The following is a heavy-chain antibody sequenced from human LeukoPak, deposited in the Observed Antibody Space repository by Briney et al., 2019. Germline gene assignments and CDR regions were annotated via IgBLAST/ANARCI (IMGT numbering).Heavy chain of an antibody. Sequence: TGGSLRLSCAASGFTFSSYAMSWVRQAPGKGLEWVSAISGSGGRTYYADSVKGRFTISRDNSKNTLYLQMNSLRAEDTAVYYCAKVGYCSSTSCYEAGYYYGMDVWGQGTTVTVSS. CDR3: AKVGYCSSTSCYEAGYYYGMDV. V-gene: IGHV3-23*01. CDR1: GFTFSSYA. J-gene: IGHJ6*02. D-gene: IGHD2-2*01. CDR2: ISGSGGRT.